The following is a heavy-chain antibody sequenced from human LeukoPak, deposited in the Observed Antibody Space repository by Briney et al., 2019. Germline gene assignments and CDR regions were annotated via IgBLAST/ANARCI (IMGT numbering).Heavy chain of an antibody. V-gene: IGHV3-11*01. Sequence: GGSLRLSCAGSGFTFSDYYMAWIRQAPGKGLEWLSYISANGSAKYYAASLQGRFTISRDNAKNSLYLQMNSLTAGDTAVYYCARRKRSFDYWGQGTLVTVSS. CDR1: GFTFSDYY. CDR3: ARRKRSFDY. J-gene: IGHJ4*02. CDR2: ISANGSAK.